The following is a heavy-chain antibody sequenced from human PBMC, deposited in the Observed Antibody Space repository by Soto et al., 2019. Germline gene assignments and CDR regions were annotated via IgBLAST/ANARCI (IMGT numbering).Heavy chain of an antibody. D-gene: IGHD3-16*01. CDR1: GLTLRSYA. CDR2: ISGRSGVP. CDR3: AKGGPFTGGFDP. V-gene: IGHV3-23*01. Sequence: GGSLRLSCAGSGLTLRSYAMTWIRQTPEKGLEWVSTISGRSGVPSYADSVNGRFTVSRDNSKNTLYLQMNSLRPDDTAIYYCAKGGPFTGGFDPWGQGTLVTVSS. J-gene: IGHJ5*02.